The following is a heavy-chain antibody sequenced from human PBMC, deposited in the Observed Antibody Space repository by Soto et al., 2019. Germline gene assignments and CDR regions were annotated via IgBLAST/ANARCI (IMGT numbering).Heavy chain of an antibody. D-gene: IGHD3-16*01. CDR1: GLTLRSYA. CDR2: ISGRSGVP. CDR3: AKGGPFTGGFDP. V-gene: IGHV3-23*01. Sequence: GGSLRLSCAGSGLTLRSYAMTWIRQTPEKGLEWVSTISGRSGVPSYADSVNGRFTVSRDNSKNTLYLQMNSLRPDDTAIYYCAKGGPFTGGFDPWGQGTLVTVSS. J-gene: IGHJ5*02.